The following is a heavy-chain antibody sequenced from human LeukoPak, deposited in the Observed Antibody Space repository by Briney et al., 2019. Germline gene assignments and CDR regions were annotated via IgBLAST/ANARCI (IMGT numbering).Heavy chain of an antibody. Sequence: PSETLSLTCTVSGGSITSYYWSWIRQPPGKGLEWIGYIYYSGSTNYNPSLKSRVTISIDTSKNQFSLKLSSVTAADTAVYYCASGGGYGPYFDYWGQGTLVTVSS. D-gene: IGHD5-12*01. CDR1: GGSITSYY. CDR3: ASGGGYGPYFDY. V-gene: IGHV4-59*01. J-gene: IGHJ4*02. CDR2: IYYSGST.